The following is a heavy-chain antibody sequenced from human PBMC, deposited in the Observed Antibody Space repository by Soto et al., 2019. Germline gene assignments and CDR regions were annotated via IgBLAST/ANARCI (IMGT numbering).Heavy chain of an antibody. CDR2: ISAYNGNT. Sequence: QVQLVQSGAEVKKPGASVKVSCKASGYTFTSYGISWLRQAPGQGLEWMGWISAYNGNTNYAQKLQGRVTMTTDTSTSTAYVELRSLRSDDTAVYYWARDPGIAAAGLFDYWGPGTLVTVSS. CDR3: ARDPGIAAAGLFDY. CDR1: GYTFTSYG. J-gene: IGHJ4*02. V-gene: IGHV1-18*04. D-gene: IGHD6-13*01.